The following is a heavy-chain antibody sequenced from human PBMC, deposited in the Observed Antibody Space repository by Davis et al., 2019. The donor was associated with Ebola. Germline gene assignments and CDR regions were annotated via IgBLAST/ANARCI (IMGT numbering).Heavy chain of an antibody. J-gene: IGHJ4*02. CDR3: TAYYYGSGSYYNPAPFDY. D-gene: IGHD3-10*01. V-gene: IGHV3-23*01. CDR1: GFTFSSYA. Sequence: GGSLRLSCAASGFTFSSYAMSWVRQAPGKGLEWVSAISGSGGSTYYADSVKGRFTLSRDNSKNTLDLQMNSLRAEDTAVYYCTAYYYGSGSYYNPAPFDYWGQGTLVTVSS. CDR2: ISGSGGST.